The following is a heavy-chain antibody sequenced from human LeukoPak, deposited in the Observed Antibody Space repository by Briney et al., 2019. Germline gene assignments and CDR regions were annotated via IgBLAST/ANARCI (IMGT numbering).Heavy chain of an antibody. D-gene: IGHD4-11*01. J-gene: IGHJ4*02. CDR2: ISYDGSNK. Sequence: GGSLRLSCAASGFTFSSYAMHWVRQAPGKGLEWVAVISYDGSNKYYADSVKGRFTISRDNSKNTLYLQMSSLRAEDTAVYYCARGNYDCWYYFDYWGQGTLVTVSS. CDR1: GFTFSSYA. CDR3: ARGNYDCWYYFDY. V-gene: IGHV3-30-3*01.